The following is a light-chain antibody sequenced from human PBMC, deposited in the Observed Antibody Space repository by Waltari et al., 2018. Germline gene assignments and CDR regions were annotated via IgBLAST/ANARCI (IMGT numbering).Light chain of an antibody. CDR2: WAS. J-gene: IGKJ2*01. Sequence: DIVMTQSPDSLAVSLGERATINCKSSQTFLNSSNNKNYLAWYQQKPGQPPKLVIYWASTRESGVPDRFSASGSGTEFNFTISSLQAEDVAVYYCQQYYTSPYTFAQGTKLEI. V-gene: IGKV4-1*01. CDR3: QQYYTSPYT. CDR1: QTFLNSSNNKNY.